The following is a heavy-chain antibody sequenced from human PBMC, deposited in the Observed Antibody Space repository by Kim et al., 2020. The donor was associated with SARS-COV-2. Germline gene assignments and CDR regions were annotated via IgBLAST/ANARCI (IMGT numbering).Heavy chain of an antibody. D-gene: IGHD6-19*01. CDR1: GYSFTSYW. Sequence: GESLKISCKGSGYSFTSYWIGWVRQMPGKGLEWMGIIYPGDSDTRYSPSFQGQVTISADKSISTAYLQWSSLKASDTAMYYCARLKTVVAGRYYYYYGMDVWGQGTTVTVSS. V-gene: IGHV5-51*01. CDR2: IYPGDSDT. CDR3: ARLKTVVAGRYYYYYGMDV. J-gene: IGHJ6*02.